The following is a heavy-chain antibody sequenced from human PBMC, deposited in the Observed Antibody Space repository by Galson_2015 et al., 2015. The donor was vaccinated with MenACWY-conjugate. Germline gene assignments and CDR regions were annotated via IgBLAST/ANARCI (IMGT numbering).Heavy chain of an antibody. D-gene: IGHD1-26*01. CDR1: GFTFSTYW. CDR2: INSDGRST. J-gene: IGHJ4*02. Sequence: LRLSCAASGFTFSTYWMHWVRQAPGKGLVWVSRINSDGRSTSYADSVKGRFTISRDNAQHTLYLQMNSLRAEDTAVYYCARLGGNYRTTSHFDYWGQGTLVTVSS. CDR3: ARLGGNYRTTSHFDY. V-gene: IGHV3-74*01.